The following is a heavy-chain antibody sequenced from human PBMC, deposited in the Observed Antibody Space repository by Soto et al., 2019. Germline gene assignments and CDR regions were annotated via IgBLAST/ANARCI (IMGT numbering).Heavy chain of an antibody. CDR2: IYYSGST. CDR1: GGSISSGDYY. J-gene: IGHJ5*02. D-gene: IGHD6-13*01. CDR3: ARARPAGSRLDP. V-gene: IGHV4-30-4*01. Sequence: QVQLQESGPGLVKPSQTLSLTCTVSGGSISSGDYYWSWIRQPPGKGLEWIGYIYYSGSTYYNPSRRRRVTISVDASRNQFSLKLTSVTAAATAVSHWARARPAGSRLDPWGQGPLVTVSS.